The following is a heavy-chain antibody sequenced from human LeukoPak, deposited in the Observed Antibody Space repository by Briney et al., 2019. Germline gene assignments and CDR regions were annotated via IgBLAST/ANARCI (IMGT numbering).Heavy chain of an antibody. V-gene: IGHV1-46*01. CDR3: ARTYNSGSYHFDH. CDR2: INPSAGST. D-gene: IGHD5-12*01. Sequence: ASVKVSCKASGYTFTSYDMHWVRQAPGQGLEWMGIINPSAGSTSYAQKFQGRVTMTRDTSTSTVYMELSSLTSEDTAVYYCARTYNSGSYHFDHWGQGTLVTVSS. CDR1: GYTFTSYD. J-gene: IGHJ4*02.